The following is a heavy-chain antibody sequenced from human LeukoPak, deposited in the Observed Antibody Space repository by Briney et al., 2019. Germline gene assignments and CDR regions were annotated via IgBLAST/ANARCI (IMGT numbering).Heavy chain of an antibody. D-gene: IGHD1-26*01. Sequence: GGSLRLSCAASGFTFSSYAMSWVRQAPGKGLEWVSAISGSGGSTHHADSVKGRFTISRDNSKNTVYLQMNSLRAEDTAVYYCARVNSGASDYWGQGTLVTVSS. CDR2: ISGSGGST. CDR3: ARVNSGASDY. CDR1: GFTFSSYA. J-gene: IGHJ4*02. V-gene: IGHV3-23*01.